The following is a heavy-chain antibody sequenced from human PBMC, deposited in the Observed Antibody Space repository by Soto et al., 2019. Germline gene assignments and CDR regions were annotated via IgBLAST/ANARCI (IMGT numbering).Heavy chain of an antibody. CDR2: FDPEDGET. J-gene: IGHJ5*02. Sequence: ASVKVSCKVSGYTLTELSMHWVRQAPGKGLEWMGGFDPEDGETIYAQKFQGRVTMTEDTSTDTAYMELSSLRSEDTAVYYCAKRKVYVFWSCYYTLNWFDPWGRGTLVTVSS. V-gene: IGHV1-24*01. CDR1: GYTLTELS. D-gene: IGHD3-3*01. CDR3: AKRKVYVFWSCYYTLNWFDP.